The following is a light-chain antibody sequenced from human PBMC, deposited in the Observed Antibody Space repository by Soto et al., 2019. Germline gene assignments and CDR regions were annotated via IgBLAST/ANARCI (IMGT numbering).Light chain of an antibody. Sequence: VLTQPPSVSVAPGQTATITCEGHKIGSKSVHWYQLRPGQAPVVVVYDDTDRPSGIPERFSGSNSGNTATLTITRVEAGVGADYYCQVRDSSNDYLVFGGGTKLTVL. CDR2: DDT. CDR1: KIGSKS. J-gene: IGLJ3*02. CDR3: QVRDSSNDYLV. V-gene: IGLV3-21*02.